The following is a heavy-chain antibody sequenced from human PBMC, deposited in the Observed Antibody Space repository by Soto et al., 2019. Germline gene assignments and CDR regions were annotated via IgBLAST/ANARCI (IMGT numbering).Heavy chain of an antibody. D-gene: IGHD2-15*01. Sequence: QVQLVQSGPEVKKPGASVKVSCKASGYTFSSYGISWVRQAPGQGFEWMAWISVDNGNTNFAQRFQGRVTMTTDTGASTAYMELRSLRSDDTAVYYCARFKQGDTRNPIGYPYYYYMDVWGEGTTVTVSS. V-gene: IGHV1-18*01. CDR3: ARFKQGDTRNPIGYPYYYYMDV. CDR2: ISVDNGNT. J-gene: IGHJ6*03. CDR1: GYTFSSYG.